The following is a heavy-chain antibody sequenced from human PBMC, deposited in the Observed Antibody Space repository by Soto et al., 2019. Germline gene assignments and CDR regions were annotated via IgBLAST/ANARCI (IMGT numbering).Heavy chain of an antibody. CDR1: GDSFSYYG. Sequence: QVQLMQSGAEVKKPGSSVKVSCKASGDSFSYYGITWVRQAPGQGLEWMGGIVPVFGTAKYPQEFQGRLTITADESTRTVYMELSNLRSEDTAVYYCARSGEAYYDVLTGYYKGSWFDPWGQGTLVTVSS. V-gene: IGHV1-69*01. CDR2: IVPVFGTA. D-gene: IGHD3-9*01. J-gene: IGHJ5*02. CDR3: ARSGEAYYDVLTGYYKGSWFDP.